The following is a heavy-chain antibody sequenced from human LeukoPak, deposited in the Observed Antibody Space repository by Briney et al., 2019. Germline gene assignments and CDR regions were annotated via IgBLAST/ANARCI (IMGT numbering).Heavy chain of an antibody. CDR3: ASQQRGAFDY. V-gene: IGHV6-1*01. CDR1: GDSVFSNTPA. D-gene: IGHD2-2*01. CDR2: TYYRSKWYN. Sequence: SQTLSVTCAISGDSVFSNTPAWNWIRQSPSRVLEWLGRTYYRSKWYNDYAVSVRSRITINPATAKNQFSLQLNSVTPEDTAVYYCASQQRGAFDYWGQGTLVTVSS. J-gene: IGHJ4*02.